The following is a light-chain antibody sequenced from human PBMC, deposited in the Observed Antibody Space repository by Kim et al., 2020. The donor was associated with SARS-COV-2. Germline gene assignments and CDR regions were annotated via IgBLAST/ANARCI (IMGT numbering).Light chain of an antibody. CDR1: QSVSSSY. J-gene: IGKJ1*01. V-gene: IGKV3-20*01. CDR3: QQYASSPWT. Sequence: EIVLTQSPGTLSLSPGERATLSCRASQSVSSSYLAWYQQKPGQTPRLLIYGTSSRATGIPDRFSGSGSGTDFTLTISGLEPEDFAVYYCQQYASSPWTFGQGTKVDIK. CDR2: GTS.